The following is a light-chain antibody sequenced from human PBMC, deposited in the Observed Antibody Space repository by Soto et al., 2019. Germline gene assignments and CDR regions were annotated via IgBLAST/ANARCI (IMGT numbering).Light chain of an antibody. CDR2: DAF. J-gene: IGKJ1*01. V-gene: IGKV1-33*01. Sequence: DIQMIQSPSSLSASIGDRVTITCQASHDIDNFLNWYQQKPGKAPKLLIYDAFNLETGVPTRFSGSGSGTDFTLTISSLRPEDIATYYCQHYDFLLRRTFGQGTKVEIK. CDR1: HDIDNF. CDR3: QHYDFLLRRT.